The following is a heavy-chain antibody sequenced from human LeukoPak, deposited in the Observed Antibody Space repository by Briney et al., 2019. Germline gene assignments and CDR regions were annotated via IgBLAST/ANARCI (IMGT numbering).Heavy chain of an antibody. D-gene: IGHD3-10*01. V-gene: IGHV4-59*01. J-gene: IGHJ4*02. CDR1: GGSISTYY. CDR2: IHYSGST. Sequence: PSETLSLTCTVSGGSISTYYWSWIRQPPGQGLEWIGDIHYSGSTKYNPSIKSRVTISVDTSKNQFSLKMSSVTAADTAVYYCAREARGCFDYWGQGTLVTVSS. CDR3: AREARGCFDY.